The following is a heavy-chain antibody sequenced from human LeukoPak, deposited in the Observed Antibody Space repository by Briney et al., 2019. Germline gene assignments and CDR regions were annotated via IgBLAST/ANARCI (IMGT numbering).Heavy chain of an antibody. V-gene: IGHV4-61*02. CDR2: IYTSGST. CDR3: ARRRTYDSPNY. Sequence: SETLSLTCTVSGGSISSGSYYWSWIRQPAGKGLEWIGRIYTSGSTNYNPSLKSRVTISVDTSKNQFSLKLSSVTAADTAVYYCARRRTYDSPNYWGQGTLVTVSS. J-gene: IGHJ4*02. D-gene: IGHD3-16*01. CDR1: GGSISSGSYY.